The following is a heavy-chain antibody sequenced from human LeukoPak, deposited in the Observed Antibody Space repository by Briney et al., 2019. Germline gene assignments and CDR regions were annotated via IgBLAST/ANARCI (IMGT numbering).Heavy chain of an antibody. CDR3: ARDFGYGPDAFDI. V-gene: IGHV1-46*01. J-gene: IGHJ3*02. CDR2: INPSGGST. Sequence: GASVKVSCKASGYTFTSYYMHWVRQAPGQGLEWMGIINPSGGSTSYAQKFQGGVTMTRDTSMSTVYMELSSLRSEDTAVYYCARDFGYGPDAFDIWGQGTMVTVSS. CDR1: GYTFTSYY. D-gene: IGHD5-18*01.